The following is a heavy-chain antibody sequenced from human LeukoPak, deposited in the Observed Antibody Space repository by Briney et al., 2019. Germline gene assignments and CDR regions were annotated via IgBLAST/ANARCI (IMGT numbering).Heavy chain of an antibody. Sequence: GGSLRLSCAASGFSFNGYAMTWVRQAPGKGLEWVSTISGGGGTTYYADSVKGRFTISRDNSKSTLYLQLDSLRAGDTALYYCAKYETWTSGRYFDYWGQGTLVTVSS. CDR2: ISGGGGTT. CDR1: GFSFNGYA. J-gene: IGHJ4*02. V-gene: IGHV3-23*01. CDR3: AKYETWTSGRYFDY. D-gene: IGHD6-19*01.